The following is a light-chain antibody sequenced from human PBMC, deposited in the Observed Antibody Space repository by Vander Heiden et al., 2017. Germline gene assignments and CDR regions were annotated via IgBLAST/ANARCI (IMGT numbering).Light chain of an antibody. J-gene: IGKJ5*01. V-gene: IGKV1-5*03. CDR3: QQYNSYSPIT. Sequence: DIQMTQSPSTLSASVGDRVTITCRASQSISSWLAWYQQKPGKAPKLLIYKASSLESGVPSRFSGSGSGKEFTLTISSRQPDDFASYYCQQYNSYSPITFGQGTLLEIK. CDR2: KAS. CDR1: QSISSW.